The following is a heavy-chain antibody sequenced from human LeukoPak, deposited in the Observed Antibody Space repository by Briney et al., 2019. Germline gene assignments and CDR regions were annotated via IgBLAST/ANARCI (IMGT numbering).Heavy chain of an antibody. CDR2: MSYDGSNK. V-gene: IGHV3-30-3*01. CDR1: GFTFSSYA. J-gene: IGHJ4*02. D-gene: IGHD3-22*01. Sequence: GGSLRLSCAVSGFTFSSYAMHWVRQAPGKGLEWVAVMSYDGSNKYYADSVKGRFTISRDNSKNTLYLQMNSLRAEDTAVYYCARMVYGDSNGYSDYWGQGTLVTVSS. CDR3: ARMVYGDSNGYSDY.